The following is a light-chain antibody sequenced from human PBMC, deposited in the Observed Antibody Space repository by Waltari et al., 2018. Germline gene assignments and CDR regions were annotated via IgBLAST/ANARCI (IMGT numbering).Light chain of an antibody. Sequence: QSALTQPASVSGSPGQSSTLSCPGTSSDVGSYNLVSWSQQHPGKAPKLMIYEVSKRPSGVSNRFSGSTSGNTASLPISGLQAEDEADYYCCSYAGSSTFYVVFGGGTKLTVL. V-gene: IGLV2-23*02. CDR1: SSDVGSYNL. CDR2: EVS. J-gene: IGLJ2*01. CDR3: CSYAGSSTFYVV.